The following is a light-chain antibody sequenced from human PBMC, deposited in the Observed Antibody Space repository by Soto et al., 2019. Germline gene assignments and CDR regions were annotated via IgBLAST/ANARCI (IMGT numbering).Light chain of an antibody. CDR3: GSYTSSSTLYV. CDR1: SSDVGGYDF. V-gene: IGLV2-14*01. CDR2: DVS. Sequence: QSALTQPASVSGSPGQSITISCTGTSSDVGGYDFVSWYQQHPGEAPKLMIYDVSNRPSRVSNRFSGSKSGNTASLTISGLQAEDEADYYCGSYTSSSTLYVFGTGTKLTVL. J-gene: IGLJ1*01.